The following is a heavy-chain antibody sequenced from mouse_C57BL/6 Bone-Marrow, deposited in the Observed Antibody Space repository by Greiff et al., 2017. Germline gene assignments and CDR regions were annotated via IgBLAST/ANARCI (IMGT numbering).Heavy chain of an antibody. V-gene: IGHV1-81*01. CDR3: ARNGYYNWYFDV. J-gene: IGHJ1*03. CDR2: IYPRSGNT. D-gene: IGHD2-3*01. CDR1: GYTFTSYG. Sequence: QVHVKQSGAELARPGASVKLSCKASGYTFTSYGISWVKQRTGQGLEWIGEIYPRSGNTYYNEKFKGKATLTADKSSSTAYMELRSLTSEDSAVYFCARNGYYNWYFDVWGTGTTVTVSS.